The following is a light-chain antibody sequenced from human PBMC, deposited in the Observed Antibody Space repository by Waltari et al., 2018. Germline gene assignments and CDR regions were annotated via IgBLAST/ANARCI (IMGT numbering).Light chain of an antibody. J-gene: IGLJ1*01. V-gene: IGLV1-51*01. CDR2: DMD. Sequence: QSVLPHPPPVSAAPAPQVPISCSASSSKIRHNYFTWYQQIRGTAPKLLINDMDKRPSGIPDGCAGSRSGTSATLGITGLQTGDEADYYCATWDSSLSAGAFGPGTKVTVL. CDR1: SSKIRHNY. CDR3: ATWDSSLSAGA.